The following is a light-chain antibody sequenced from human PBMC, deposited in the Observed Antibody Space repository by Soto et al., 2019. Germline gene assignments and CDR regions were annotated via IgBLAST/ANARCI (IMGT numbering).Light chain of an antibody. CDR2: GAS. V-gene: IGKV3-15*01. CDR3: QQYNNWPPVT. Sequence: EIVMTQSPVTLSVSAGERATLSCRASQSVSSNLAWYQQKPGQAPGLLIYGASTRATGIPARFSGSGSGTEFTLTISSLQSEDFAVYFCQQYNNWPPVTFGGGTKVEIK. CDR1: QSVSSN. J-gene: IGKJ4*01.